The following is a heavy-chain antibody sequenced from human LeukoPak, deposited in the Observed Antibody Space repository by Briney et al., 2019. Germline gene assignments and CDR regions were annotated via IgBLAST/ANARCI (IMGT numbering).Heavy chain of an antibody. CDR3: ARDRGFWSGYTHDY. D-gene: IGHD3-3*01. V-gene: IGHV3-7*01. Sequence: GGSLRLSCSASGFTFSTYSMNWVRQAPGNGLEWVANIKQDGSEKYYVDCVKGRFTISSDNATNSLYLQMNSLRAEDTAVHYCARDRGFWSGYTHDYWGQGTLVTVSS. J-gene: IGHJ4*02. CDR1: GFTFSTYS. CDR2: IKQDGSEK.